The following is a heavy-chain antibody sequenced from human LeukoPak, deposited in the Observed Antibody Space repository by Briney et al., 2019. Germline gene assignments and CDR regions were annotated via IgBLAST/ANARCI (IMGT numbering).Heavy chain of an antibody. D-gene: IGHD6-19*01. CDR1: GGSISSSSYY. V-gene: IGHV4-39*07. J-gene: IGHJ5*02. Sequence: SETLSLTCTVSGGSISSSSYYWGWIRQPPGKGLEWIGSIYYSGSTIYNPSLKSRVTISVDTSKNQFSLKLSSVTAADTAVYYCATIAVAGTGYNWFDPWGQGTLVTVSS. CDR3: ATIAVAGTGYNWFDP. CDR2: IYYSGST.